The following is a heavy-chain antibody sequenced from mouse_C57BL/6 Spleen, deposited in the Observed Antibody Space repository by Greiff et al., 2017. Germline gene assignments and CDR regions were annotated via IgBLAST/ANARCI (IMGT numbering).Heavy chain of an antibody. CDR3: AREGSWFAY. V-gene: IGHV1-64*01. Sequence: QVQLQQPGAELVKPGASVKLSCKASGYTFTSYWMHWVKQRPGQGLEWIGMIHPNSGSTNDNEKFKSKATLTVDKSSSTAYMQLSSLTSEDSAVYYCAREGSWFAYWGQGTLVTVSA. CDR2: IHPNSGST. CDR1: GYTFTSYW. J-gene: IGHJ3*01.